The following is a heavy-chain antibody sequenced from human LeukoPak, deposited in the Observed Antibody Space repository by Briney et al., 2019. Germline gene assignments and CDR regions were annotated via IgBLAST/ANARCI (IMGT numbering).Heavy chain of an antibody. J-gene: IGHJ6*03. D-gene: IGHD1-14*01. CDR1: GYTFTGYY. CDR3: ARIRPEVYYYYYMDV. CDR2: INPNSGGT. V-gene: IGHV1-2*02. Sequence: EASVKVSCKASGYTFTGYYMHWVRPAPGQGLEWMGWINPNSGGTNYAQKFQGRVTMTRDTSISTAYMELSRLRSDDTAVYYCARIRPEVYYYYYMDVWGKGTTVTVSS.